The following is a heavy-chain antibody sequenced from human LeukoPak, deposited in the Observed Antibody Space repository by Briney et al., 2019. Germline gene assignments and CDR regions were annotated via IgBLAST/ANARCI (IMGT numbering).Heavy chain of an antibody. CDR2: IIPIFGTA. CDR3: ARDFSVGATWSFDY. D-gene: IGHD1-26*01. Sequence: ASVKVSCKASGGTFSSYAISWVRQAPGQGLEWMGRIIPIFGTANYAQKFQGRVTITTDESTSTAYMELSSLRSGDTAVYYCARDFSVGATWSFDYWGQGTLVTVSS. J-gene: IGHJ4*02. CDR1: GGTFSSYA. V-gene: IGHV1-69*05.